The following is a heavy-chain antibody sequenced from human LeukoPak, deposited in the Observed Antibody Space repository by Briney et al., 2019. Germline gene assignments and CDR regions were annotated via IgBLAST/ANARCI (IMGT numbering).Heavy chain of an antibody. V-gene: IGHV3-48*02. CDR2: ISSSSSTI. CDR3: ARDLASSGYCYRRGYYYYGMDV. J-gene: IGHJ6*02. D-gene: IGHD3-22*01. CDR1: GFTFSSYS. Sequence: QTGGSLRLSCAASGFTFSSYSMNWVRQAPGKGLEWVSYISSSSSTIYYADSVKGRFTISRDNAKNSLYLQMNSLRDEDTAVYYCARDLASSGYCYRRGYYYYGMDVWGQGTTVTVSS.